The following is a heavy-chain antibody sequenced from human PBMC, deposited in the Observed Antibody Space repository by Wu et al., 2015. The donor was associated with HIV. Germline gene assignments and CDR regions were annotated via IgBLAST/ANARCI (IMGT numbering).Heavy chain of an antibody. CDR2: INPPFGTT. V-gene: IGHV1-69*05. CDR3: ARNTDSVATSLYSLGV. D-gene: IGHD5-12*01. Sequence: QAQLVQFGDEVKKPGSSVKVTCKASGDGFTSYAVSWVRQAPGQGLEWMGGINPPFGTTKHVQRFQDRVTFSTDESKRTVYMELSSLRNEDTTVYYCARNTDSVATSLYSLGVWGQGTTVTVSS. J-gene: IGHJ6*02. CDR1: GDGFTSYA.